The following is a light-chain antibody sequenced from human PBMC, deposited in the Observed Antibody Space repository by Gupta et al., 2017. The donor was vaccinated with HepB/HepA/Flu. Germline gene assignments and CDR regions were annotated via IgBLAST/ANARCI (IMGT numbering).Light chain of an antibody. CDR3: ASWDDSLNGRV. J-gene: IGLJ3*02. CDR1: SSNIGSNT. Sequence: QSVLPKPPSASGPPGQGDTTPCSGSSSNIGSNTVNWYQQLPGTAPKLLIYSNNQRPSGVPDRFSGSKSGTSASLAISGLQSEDEADYYCASWDDSLNGRVFGGGTKLTVL. V-gene: IGLV1-44*01. CDR2: SNN.